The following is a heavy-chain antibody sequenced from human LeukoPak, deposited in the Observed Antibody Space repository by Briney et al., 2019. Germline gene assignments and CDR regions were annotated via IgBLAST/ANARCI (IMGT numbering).Heavy chain of an antibody. V-gene: IGHV3-53*01. CDR1: GFTVSSNY. CDR2: IYSGGST. CDR3: ARDNCSSTSCYVDY. Sequence: GGSLRLSCAASGFTVSSNYMSWVRQAPGKGLEWVSVIYSGGSTYYADSVKGRFTISRDNSKNTLYLQMNSLRAEDTAVYYCARDNCSSTSCYVDYWGQGTLVTVSS. J-gene: IGHJ4*02. D-gene: IGHD2-2*01.